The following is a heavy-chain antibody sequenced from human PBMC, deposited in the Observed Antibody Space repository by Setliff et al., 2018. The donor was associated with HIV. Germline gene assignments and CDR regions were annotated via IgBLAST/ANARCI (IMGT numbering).Heavy chain of an antibody. J-gene: IGHJ6*04. CDR2: MNPNSGVS. CDR1: ATFTNVD. Sequence: GASVKVSCKASATFTNVDIHWLRRATGQGLEWIGWMNPNSGVSGYGQKFQGRVTMTRDTSISTAYMELSSLTSEDTAVYYCARGKGVGGVIITGGLDVWGKGTTVTVPQ. D-gene: IGHD3-10*01. V-gene: IGHV1-8*01. CDR3: ARGKGVGGVIITGGLDV.